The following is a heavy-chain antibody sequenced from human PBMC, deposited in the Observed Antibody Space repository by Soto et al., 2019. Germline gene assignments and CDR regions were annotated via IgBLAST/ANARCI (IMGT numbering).Heavy chain of an antibody. J-gene: IGHJ6*02. D-gene: IGHD2-15*01. CDR1: GFTFSSYA. CDR3: ARRDFYCRGRNCFSGDYAMDV. CDR2: ISFDGKKI. Sequence: PGGSLRLSCAASGFTFSSYAMHWVRQAPGKVLDWVSIISFDGKKIDYAGSVRGRFTISRDNSHNTLYLQMDSLTTEDTAVYYCARRDFYCRGRNCFSGDYAMDVWGQGTTVTVSS. V-gene: IGHV3-30*04.